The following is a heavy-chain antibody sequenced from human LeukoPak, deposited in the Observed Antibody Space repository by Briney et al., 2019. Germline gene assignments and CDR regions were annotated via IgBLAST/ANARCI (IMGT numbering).Heavy chain of an antibody. D-gene: IGHD3-10*01. Sequence: GASVKVSCKVSGYTLTELSMHWVRQAPGKGLEWMGGFDPEDGETIHAQKFQGRVTMTEDTSTDTAYMELSSLRSEDTAVYYCATGEMDAMVRGVMGDYYFDYWGQGTLVTVSS. CDR1: GYTLTELS. CDR3: ATGEMDAMVRGVMGDYYFDY. J-gene: IGHJ4*02. CDR2: FDPEDGET. V-gene: IGHV1-24*01.